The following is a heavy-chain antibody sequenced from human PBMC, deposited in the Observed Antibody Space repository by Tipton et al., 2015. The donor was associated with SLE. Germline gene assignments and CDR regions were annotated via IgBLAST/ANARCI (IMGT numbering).Heavy chain of an antibody. CDR3: AGYTSGWYNGPDY. Sequence: TLSLTCTVSGGSISSSSYYWGWIRQPPGKGLEWIGSTYYSGSTYYNPSLKSRVTIYVDTSKNQFSLKLSSVTAADTAVYYCAGYTSGWYNGPDYWGQGTLVTVSS. V-gene: IGHV4-39*01. J-gene: IGHJ4*02. D-gene: IGHD6-19*01. CDR2: TYYSGST. CDR1: GGSISSSSYY.